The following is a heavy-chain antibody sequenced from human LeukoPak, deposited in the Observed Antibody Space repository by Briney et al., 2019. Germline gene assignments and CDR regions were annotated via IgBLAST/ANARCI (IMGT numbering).Heavy chain of an antibody. CDR1: GGSISSVSYY. Sequence: TSETLSLTCTVSGGSISSVSYYWGWIRQPPGKGLECIGSIFYTGRSYYNPSLKRRVTISVDTSKNQFSLELISVTAADTAVYYCASVRRGFGESSKYMGVWGKGTTVTISS. CDR2: IFYTGRS. J-gene: IGHJ6*03. V-gene: IGHV4-39*01. D-gene: IGHD3-10*01. CDR3: ASVRRGFGESSKYMGV.